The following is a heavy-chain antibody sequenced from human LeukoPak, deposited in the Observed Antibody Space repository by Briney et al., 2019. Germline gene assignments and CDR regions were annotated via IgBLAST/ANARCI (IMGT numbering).Heavy chain of an antibody. J-gene: IGHJ4*02. CDR2: LRGDTGDT. D-gene: IGHD1-1*01. V-gene: IGHV1-2*02. Sequence: GGSVTVSCKTSGYMVSDYYMHWVRQAPGQGLEWMGWLRGDTGDTNSPQKFKGRVTMTRDTATNTAYMQLSRLTYDDTAIYFCARVRYNACDYWSQGTLVTVSS. CDR1: GYMVSDYY. CDR3: ARVRYNACDY.